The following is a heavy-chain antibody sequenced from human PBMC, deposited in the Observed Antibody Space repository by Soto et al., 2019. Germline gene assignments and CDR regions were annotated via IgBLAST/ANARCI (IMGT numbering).Heavy chain of an antibody. Sequence: QVQLVESGGGAVQPGASLRLSWVASGFYFTYYAMHWVRQAPGKGLESVAVMSSDGSKIHHTDSVKGRFTISRDNSKNTLYLQMNSLRKEDTAVYFCAKDEGVGGTLGLFDYWGQGTLVSVSS. J-gene: IGHJ4*02. CDR1: GFYFTYYA. V-gene: IGHV3-30*18. CDR2: MSSDGSKI. CDR3: AKDEGVGGTLGLFDY. D-gene: IGHD1-26*01.